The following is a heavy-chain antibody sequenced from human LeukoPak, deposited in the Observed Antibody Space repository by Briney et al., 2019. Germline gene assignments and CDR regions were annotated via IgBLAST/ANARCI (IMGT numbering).Heavy chain of an antibody. Sequence: GGSLRLSCAASGFTFSSYGMHWVRQAPGKGLEWVSFISSSSTYIYYADSVKGRFTISRDNAKNSLYLQMNSLRAEDTAVYYCARDRDMVLPPAGLDVWGRGATVTVSS. J-gene: IGHJ6*04. CDR1: GFTFSSYG. D-gene: IGHD2-8*01. V-gene: IGHV3-21*01. CDR3: ARDRDMVLPPAGLDV. CDR2: ISSSSTYI.